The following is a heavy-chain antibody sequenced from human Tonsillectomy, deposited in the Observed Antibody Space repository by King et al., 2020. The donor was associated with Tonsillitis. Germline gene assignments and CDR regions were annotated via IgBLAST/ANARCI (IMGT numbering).Heavy chain of an antibody. D-gene: IGHD6-13*01. CDR1: GGSISSSSYY. V-gene: IGHV4-39*07. Sequence: QLQESGPGLVKPSETLSLTCTVSGGSISSSSYYWGWIRQSPGQGLEWIGTIYYSGSTYYNPSLKSRVTISVDTSKNQFSLKVSSVTAADTAVYYCARQNSIAAAFDYWGQRTLVTVSS. CDR3: ARQNSIAAAFDY. J-gene: IGHJ4*02. CDR2: IYYSGST.